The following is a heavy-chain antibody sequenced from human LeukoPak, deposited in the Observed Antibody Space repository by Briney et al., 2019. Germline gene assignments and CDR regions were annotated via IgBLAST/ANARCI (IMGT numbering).Heavy chain of an antibody. V-gene: IGHV4-39*01. J-gene: IGHJ5*02. CDR2: IYYRGST. D-gene: IGHD2-2*01. CDR1: GGSISSTSYY. Sequence: PSETLSLTCTVSGGSISSTSYYWRWIRQPPGKGLEWIGSIYYRGSTYYNPSLKSRVTISVDTSKNQFSLKLSSVTAADTAVYYCARHPYLLLWSSWLDPWGQGTLVTVSS. CDR3: ARHPYLLLWSSWLDP.